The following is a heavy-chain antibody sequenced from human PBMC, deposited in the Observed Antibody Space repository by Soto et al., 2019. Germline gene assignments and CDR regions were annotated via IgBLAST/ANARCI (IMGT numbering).Heavy chain of an antibody. V-gene: IGHV1-18*01. CDR3: ARDWRGAEGFDP. J-gene: IGHJ5*02. D-gene: IGHD3-3*01. Sequence: QVQLVQSGPEVKKPGASVKVSCKASGYTFNTYGFSWVRQAPGQGLEWVGSIGTHNGDTTYAQKFQGRVTMTIDTSTTTSYMELRSLTSDDTAMYFCARDWRGAEGFDPWGQGTLVTVSS. CDR2: IGTHNGDT. CDR1: GYTFNTYG.